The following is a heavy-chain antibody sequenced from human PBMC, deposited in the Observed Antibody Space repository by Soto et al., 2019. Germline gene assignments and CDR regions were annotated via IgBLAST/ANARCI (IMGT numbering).Heavy chain of an antibody. V-gene: IGHV4-59*08. Sequence: SETLSLTCTVSGGSISSYYWSWIRQPPGKGLEWIGYIYDSGTTNYNPSLKSRVTISVDTSKNQFSLKLSSVTAADTAAYYCARAKVWDFDYWGQGTLVTVSS. J-gene: IGHJ4*02. CDR2: IYDSGTT. CDR3: ARAKVWDFDY. CDR1: GGSISSYY. D-gene: IGHD1-20*01.